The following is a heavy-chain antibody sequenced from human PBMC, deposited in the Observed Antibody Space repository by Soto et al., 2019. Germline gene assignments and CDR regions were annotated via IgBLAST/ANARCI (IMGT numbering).Heavy chain of an antibody. CDR2: SNVYNGNT. Sequence: QVQLVQSGGEVKKPGASVKVSCKASGYTFTNYGISWVRQAPGHGLEWMGWSNVYNGNTKYAQKVQGRVTMTTDTSTSTAYMELMSLRSDDTAVYYCARGAGSGSYYNQYNWFDPWGQGTLVTVSS. V-gene: IGHV1-18*01. D-gene: IGHD3-10*01. CDR1: GYTFTNYG. CDR3: ARGAGSGSYYNQYNWFDP. J-gene: IGHJ5*02.